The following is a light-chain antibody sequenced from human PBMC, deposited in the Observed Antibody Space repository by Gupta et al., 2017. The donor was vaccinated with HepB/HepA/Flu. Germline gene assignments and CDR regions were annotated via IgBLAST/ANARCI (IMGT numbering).Light chain of an antibody. Sequence: SSELPQHPAGSVALGQTIRITCQGDSLRSYYASWYQQKPGQAPVLVIYGKNNRPSGIPDRFSVSSSGNTASLTITGAQAEDEADYYCNSRDSSGNHVVFGGGTKLTVL. J-gene: IGLJ2*01. CDR2: GKN. V-gene: IGLV3-19*01. CDR1: SLRSYY. CDR3: NSRDSSGNHVV.